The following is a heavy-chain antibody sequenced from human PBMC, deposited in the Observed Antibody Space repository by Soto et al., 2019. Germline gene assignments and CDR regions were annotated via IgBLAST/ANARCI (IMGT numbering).Heavy chain of an antibody. CDR1: GFTFTSSA. Sequence: ASVKVSCKASGFTFTSSAVQWVRQARGQRLEWIGWIVVGSGNTNYAQKFQERVTITRDMSTSTAYMELSSLRSEDTAVYYCARGEAESGDDAFDIWGQGTMVTVSS. CDR3: ARGEAESGDDAFDI. D-gene: IGHD2-21*01. CDR2: IVVGSGNT. V-gene: IGHV1-58*01. J-gene: IGHJ3*02.